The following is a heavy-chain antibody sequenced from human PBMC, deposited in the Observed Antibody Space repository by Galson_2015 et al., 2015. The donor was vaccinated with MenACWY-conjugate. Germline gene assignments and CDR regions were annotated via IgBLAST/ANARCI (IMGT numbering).Heavy chain of an antibody. CDR1: GYSLTTYW. V-gene: IGHV5-51*01. CDR2: IPPGDSNT. J-gene: IGHJ6*02. D-gene: IGHD1-26*01. CDR3: ARHPPGGRGMDV. Sequence: QSGAEVKKPGESLKISCKGSGYSLTTYWIAWVRQLPGKGLEWMGLIPPGDSNTRYSPAFQGQVTISADKSISTAYLQWNSLQASDTAMYYCARHPPGGRGMDVWGQGTTVTVSS.